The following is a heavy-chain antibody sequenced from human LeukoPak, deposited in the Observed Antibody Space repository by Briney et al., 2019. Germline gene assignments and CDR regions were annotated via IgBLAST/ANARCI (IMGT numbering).Heavy chain of an antibody. Sequence: PSETLSLTCTVSGGSINNYYWSWIRQPAGKGLEWIGRINSSGTITYNPSLKSRVTMSVDTSKNQFSLRLSSVTAADTAVYYCTRDSGTTGEVKFDPWGQGPLVTVSS. J-gene: IGHJ5*02. D-gene: IGHD3-10*01. CDR1: GGSINNYY. CDR2: INSSGTI. CDR3: TRDSGTTGEVKFDP. V-gene: IGHV4-4*07.